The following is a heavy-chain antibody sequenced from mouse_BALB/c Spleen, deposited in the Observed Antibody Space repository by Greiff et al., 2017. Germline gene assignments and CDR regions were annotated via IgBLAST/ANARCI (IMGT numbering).Heavy chain of an antibody. CDR2: INPSTGYT. J-gene: IGHJ3*01. V-gene: IGHV1-7*01. CDR3: ARLRIAY. Sequence: VKVVESGAELAKPGASVKMSCKASGYTFTSYWMHWVKQRPGQGLEWIGYINPSTGYTEYNQKFKDKATLTADKSSSTAYMQLSSLTSEDSAVYYCARLRIAYWGQGTLVTVSA. CDR1: GYTFTSYW.